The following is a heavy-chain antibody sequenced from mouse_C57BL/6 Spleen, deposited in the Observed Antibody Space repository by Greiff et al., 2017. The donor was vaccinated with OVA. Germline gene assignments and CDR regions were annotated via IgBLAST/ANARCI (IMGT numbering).Heavy chain of an antibody. Sequence: VQGVESGPELVKPGASVKISCKASGYAFSSSWMNWVKQRPGKGLEWIGRIYPGDGDTNYNGKFKGKATLTADKSSSTAYMQLSSLTSEDSAVYFCAGGGYYGPNYFDYWGQGTTLTVSS. J-gene: IGHJ2*01. CDR2: IYPGDGDT. V-gene: IGHV1-82*01. CDR3: AGGGYYGPNYFDY. D-gene: IGHD1-1*01. CDR1: GYAFSSSW.